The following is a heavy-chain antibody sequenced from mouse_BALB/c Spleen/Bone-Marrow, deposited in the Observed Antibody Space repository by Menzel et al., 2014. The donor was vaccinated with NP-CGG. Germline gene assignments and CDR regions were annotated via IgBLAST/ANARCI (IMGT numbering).Heavy chain of an antibody. CDR2: ILPGSGST. CDR3: ATARATWFAY. D-gene: IGHD3-2*01. CDR1: GYTFSSYW. J-gene: IGHJ3*01. Sequence: SGAELMKPGASVKISCKATGYTFSSYWIEWVKQRPGHGLEWIGEILPGSGSTNYNEKFKGKATFTADTSSNTAYMQLSSLTSEDAAVYYCATARATWFAYWGQGTLVTVSA. V-gene: IGHV1-9*01.